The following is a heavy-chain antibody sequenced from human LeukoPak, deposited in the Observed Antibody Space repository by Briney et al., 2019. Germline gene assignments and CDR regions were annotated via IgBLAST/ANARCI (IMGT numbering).Heavy chain of an antibody. J-gene: IGHJ4*02. CDR1: GFTFSSYG. Sequence: GRSLRLSCAASGFTFSSYGMHWVRQAPGKGLEWVAVISYDGSNKYYADSVKGRFTISRDNSKNALYLQMNSLRAEDTAVYYCAKGTAMAASFDYWGQGTLVTVSS. CDR2: ISYDGSNK. CDR3: AKGTAMAASFDY. V-gene: IGHV3-30*18. D-gene: IGHD5-18*01.